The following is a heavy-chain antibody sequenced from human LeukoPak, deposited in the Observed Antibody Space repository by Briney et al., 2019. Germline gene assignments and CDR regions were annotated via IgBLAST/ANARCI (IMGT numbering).Heavy chain of an antibody. D-gene: IGHD3-16*02. V-gene: IGHV3-15*01. J-gene: IGHJ4*02. Sequence: GGSLRLSCAASGFTFINAWMSWVRQAPGKGLEWVGRIKSKTDGGTTDYAAPVKGRFTISRDDSKNTLYLQMNSLKTEDTAVYYCTTESSDDYVWGSYRPDYWGQGTLVTVSS. CDR1: GFTFINAW. CDR3: TTESSDDYVWGSYRPDY. CDR2: IKSKTDGGTT.